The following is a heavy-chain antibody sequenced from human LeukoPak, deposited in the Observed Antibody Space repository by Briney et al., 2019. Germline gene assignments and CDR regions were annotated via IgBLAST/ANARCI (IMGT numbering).Heavy chain of an antibody. J-gene: IGHJ4*02. V-gene: IGHV1-2*02. CDR3: ARGDYGGNSGNY. Sequence: ASVKVSCKTSGYTFTGYYIHWVRQAPGQGLEWMGWINPNSGGTNYAQKFQGRVTMTRDTSIGTAYMELSRLRSDDRAVYYCARGDYGGNSGNYWGQGTLVTVSS. CDR1: GYTFTGYY. D-gene: IGHD4-23*01. CDR2: INPNSGGT.